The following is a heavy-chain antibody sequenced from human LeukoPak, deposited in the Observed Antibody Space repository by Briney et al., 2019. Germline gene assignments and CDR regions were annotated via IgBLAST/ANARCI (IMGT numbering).Heavy chain of an antibody. CDR2: ISSSSSYI. J-gene: IGHJ4*02. CDR3: AKGGTVAGRLDY. V-gene: IGHV3-21*04. Sequence: GGSLRLSCAASGFTFSSYSMNWVRQAPGKGLEWVSSISSSSSYIYYADSVKGRFTISRDNSKNSLYLQMNSLRTEDTALYYCAKGGTVAGRLDYWGQGTLVTVSS. D-gene: IGHD6-19*01. CDR1: GFTFSSYS.